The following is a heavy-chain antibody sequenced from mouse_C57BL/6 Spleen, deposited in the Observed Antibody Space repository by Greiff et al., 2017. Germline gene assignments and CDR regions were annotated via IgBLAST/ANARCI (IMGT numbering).Heavy chain of an antibody. J-gene: IGHJ2*01. V-gene: IGHV1-7*01. CDR2: INPSSGYT. Sequence: QVQLQQSGAELAKPGASVKLSCKASGFTFTGYWMLWVQQRPGQGLEWIGYINPSSGYTKYNQTFKDKATLTADKSSSTAYMHLSSLTYDDSAVYYCAYYGSSSYYFDYWGQGTTLTVSS. CDR1: GFTFTGYW. D-gene: IGHD1-1*01. CDR3: AYYGSSSYYFDY.